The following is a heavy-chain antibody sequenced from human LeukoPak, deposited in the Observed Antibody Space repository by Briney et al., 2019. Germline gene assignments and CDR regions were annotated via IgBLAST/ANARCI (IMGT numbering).Heavy chain of an antibody. CDR3: ARAWVQLPTIGLDY. V-gene: IGHV4-34*01. CDR1: GGSFSGYY. D-gene: IGHD2-2*01. Sequence: PSETLSLTCAVYGGSFSGYYWSWIRQPPGKGLEWIGEINHSGSTNYNPSLKSRVTISVDTSKNQFSLKLSSVTAADTAVYYCARAWVQLPTIGLDYWGQGTLVTVSS. CDR2: INHSGST. J-gene: IGHJ4*02.